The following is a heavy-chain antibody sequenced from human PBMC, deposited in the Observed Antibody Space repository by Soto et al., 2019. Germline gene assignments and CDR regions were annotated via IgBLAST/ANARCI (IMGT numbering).Heavy chain of an antibody. Sequence: EVQLVESGGGWEKPGESLRPSCAASGFTFRNAWMSWVRQVAGKGLEWVGRLRRGPDGGTANYGAPVEGRFTVTRDDSRNTVYLQMHSLRTEDTGVYYCTTDVAGYCSSTTCKTPENWVDPWGQGTLVIVSS. J-gene: IGHJ5*02. CDR1: GFTFRNAW. CDR2: LRRGPDGGTA. D-gene: IGHD2-2*01. V-gene: IGHV3-15*01. CDR3: TTDVAGYCSSTTCKTPENWVDP.